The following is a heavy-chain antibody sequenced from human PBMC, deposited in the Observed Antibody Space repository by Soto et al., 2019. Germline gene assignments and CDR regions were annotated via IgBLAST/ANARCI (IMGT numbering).Heavy chain of an antibody. D-gene: IGHD3-22*01. V-gene: IGHV1-46*01. CDR1: GYTFAIYY. Sequence: ASVKVSCKASGYTFAIYYMHWVRQAPGQGLEWMGIINPSGGSTSYAQKLQGRVTMTRDTSTSTVYMELSSLRSEDTAVYYCARDGYYYDSSGYSPAYWGQGTLVTVSS. CDR3: ARDGYYYDSSGYSPAY. CDR2: INPSGGST. J-gene: IGHJ4*02.